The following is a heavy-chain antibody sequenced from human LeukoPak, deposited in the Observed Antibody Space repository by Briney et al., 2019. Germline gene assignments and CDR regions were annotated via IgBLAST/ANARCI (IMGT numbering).Heavy chain of an antibody. CDR3: ASDPIAAAGTDKASHLP. J-gene: IGHJ5*02. Sequence: SQTLSLTCTVSGGSLSSGGYYWSWIRQPPGKGLEWLRYIYHSGSTYYNPSLKSRVTISVDRSKNQFSLKLSSVTAADTAVYYCASDPIAAAGTDKASHLPWGQGTLVTVSS. CDR2: IYHSGST. CDR1: GGSLSSGGYY. V-gene: IGHV4-30-2*01. D-gene: IGHD6-13*01.